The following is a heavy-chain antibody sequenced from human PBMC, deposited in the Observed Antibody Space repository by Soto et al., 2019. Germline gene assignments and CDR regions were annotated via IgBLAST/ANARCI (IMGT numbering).Heavy chain of an antibody. CDR3: ARDDVVVVAATWFDP. CDR1: GYTFTSYG. CDR2: ISAYNGNT. D-gene: IGHD2-15*01. J-gene: IGHJ5*02. Sequence: ASVKVSCKASGYTFTSYGISWVRQAPGQGLEWMGWISAYNGNTNYAQKLQGRVTMTTDTSTSTAYMELRSLRSDDTAVYYCARDDVVVVAATWFDPWGQGTLVTVSS. V-gene: IGHV1-18*01.